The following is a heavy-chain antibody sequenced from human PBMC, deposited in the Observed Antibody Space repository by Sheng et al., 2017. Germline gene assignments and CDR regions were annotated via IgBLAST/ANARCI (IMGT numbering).Heavy chain of an antibody. CDR2: ISYDGIDK. J-gene: IGHJ4*02. Sequence: QVQLVESGGGVVQPGRSLRLSCTASGFTFTSYSMHWVRQAPGKGLEWVALISYDGIDKYFADSVKGRFTISRDDSKNTLHLQMDSLKVEDTAVYYCARAHTVTTVGDYWGQGTLVTVSS. CDR3: ARAHTVTTVGDY. CDR1: GFTFTSYS. V-gene: IGHV3-30-3*01. D-gene: IGHD4-4*01.